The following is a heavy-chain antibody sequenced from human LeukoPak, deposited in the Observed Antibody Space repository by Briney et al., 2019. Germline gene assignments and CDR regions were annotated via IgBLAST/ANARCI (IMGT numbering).Heavy chain of an antibody. CDR3: ARRTYNWNDVDYFDY. V-gene: IGHV1-18*01. Sequence: GASVKVSCKASGYTFTSYGISWVRQAPGQGLEWMGWISAYNGNTNYAQKLQGRVTMTTDTSTSTAYMELRSLRSDDTAVYYCARRTYNWNDVDYFDYWGQGTLVTVSS. CDR2: ISAYNGNT. D-gene: IGHD1-20*01. CDR1: GYTFTSYG. J-gene: IGHJ4*02.